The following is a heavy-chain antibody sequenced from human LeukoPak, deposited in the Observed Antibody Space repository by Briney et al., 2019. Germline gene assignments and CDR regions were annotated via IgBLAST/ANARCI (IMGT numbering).Heavy chain of an antibody. V-gene: IGHV4-59*01. Sequence: SETLSLTCTVSGGPISSYYWGWIRQPPGKGLEWIGYIHYSGSTNYNPSLKSRVTISVDTSKNQFSLKLSSVTAADTAVYYCARGLRYFDLAFDYWGQGTLVTVSS. J-gene: IGHJ4*02. CDR3: ARGLRYFDLAFDY. CDR1: GGPISSYY. CDR2: IHYSGST. D-gene: IGHD3-9*01.